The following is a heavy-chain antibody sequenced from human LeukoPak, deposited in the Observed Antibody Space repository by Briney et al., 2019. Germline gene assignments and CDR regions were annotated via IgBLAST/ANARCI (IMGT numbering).Heavy chain of an antibody. V-gene: IGHV5-51*01. CDR1: GYSFTSYW. D-gene: IGHD5-24*01. J-gene: IGHJ3*02. CDR2: IYPGDSDT. CDR3: ARHDDGDGYSGFDAFDI. Sequence: KPGESLKISCKGSGYSFTSYWIGWVRQMTGKGLEWMGIIYPGDSDTRYSPSFQGQVTISADKSISTAYLQWSSLKASDTAMYYCARHDDGDGYSGFDAFDIWGQGTMVTVSS.